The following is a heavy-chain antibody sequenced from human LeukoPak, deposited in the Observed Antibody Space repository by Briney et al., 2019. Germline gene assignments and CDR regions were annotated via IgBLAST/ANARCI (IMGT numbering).Heavy chain of an antibody. CDR3: ATSRYGSGGFDY. V-gene: IGHV3-53*01. CDR1: GFSVSNYY. D-gene: IGHD3-10*01. Sequence: AGGSLRLSCAASGFSVSNYYMGWVRQAPGKGLEWVSVLYSGGTTHYADSVKGRFTISRDNSKNTLYLQMNSLRAEDTAVYYCATSRYGSGGFDYWGQGTLVTVSS. J-gene: IGHJ4*02. CDR2: LYSGGTT.